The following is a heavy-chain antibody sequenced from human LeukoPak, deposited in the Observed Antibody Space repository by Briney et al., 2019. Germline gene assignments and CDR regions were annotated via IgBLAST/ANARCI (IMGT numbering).Heavy chain of an antibody. CDR2: IIPIFGTA. Sequence: SEKVSCKASGGTLSSYAISWVRQAPGQGLEWMGRIIPIFGTANYAQKFQGRVTITTDESTSTAYMELSSLRSEDTAVYYCASSPIYSGSYYGYFQHWGQGTLVTVSS. J-gene: IGHJ1*01. CDR1: GGTLSSYA. V-gene: IGHV1-69*05. D-gene: IGHD1-26*01. CDR3: ASSPIYSGSYYGYFQH.